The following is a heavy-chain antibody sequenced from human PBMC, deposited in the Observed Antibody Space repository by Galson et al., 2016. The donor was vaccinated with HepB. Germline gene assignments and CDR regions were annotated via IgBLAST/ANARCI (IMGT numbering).Heavy chain of an antibody. CDR2: ISSSGGTT. D-gene: IGHD5-12*01. CDR1: GFTFSSYA. V-gene: IGHV3-23*01. Sequence: SLRLSCAASGFTFSSYAMSWVRQAPGKGLEWVSAISSSGGTTYYADSVKGRFTISRDNAKNSLYLKMDSLRAEDTALYYCARARAGGYESYDYWGQGTLVTVSS. CDR3: ARARAGGYESYDY. J-gene: IGHJ4*02.